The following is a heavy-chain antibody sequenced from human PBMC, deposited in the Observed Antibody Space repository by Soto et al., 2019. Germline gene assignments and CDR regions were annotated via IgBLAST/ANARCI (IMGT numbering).Heavy chain of an antibody. CDR1: GYTFTSYA. D-gene: IGHD3-22*01. CDR3: ARGSGYYYWDDY. V-gene: IGHV1-3*05. J-gene: IGHJ4*02. CDR2: INAGNGNT. Sequence: QVQLVQSGAEEKKPGASVQVSCQASGYTFTSYAMHWVRQAPGQRLEWMGWINAGNGNTKYSQKFQGRVTITRDTSASTAYMELSSLRSEDTAVYYCARGSGYYYWDDYWGQGTLVTVSS.